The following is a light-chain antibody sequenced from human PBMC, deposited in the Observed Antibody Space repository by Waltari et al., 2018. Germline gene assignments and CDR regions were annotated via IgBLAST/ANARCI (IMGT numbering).Light chain of an antibody. J-gene: IGKJ2*02. CDR2: WAS. V-gene: IGKV4-1*01. Sequence: DIVMTQSPDSLAVSLAERATINCKSSQSVLYSPNNKNHLAWFQQKPGQPPKLLIYWASTRESGVPDRFSGSGSVTDFTLTISSLQAEDVAIYYCQQYATTPRTFGQGTKLEIK. CDR3: QQYATTPRT. CDR1: QSVLYSPNNKNH.